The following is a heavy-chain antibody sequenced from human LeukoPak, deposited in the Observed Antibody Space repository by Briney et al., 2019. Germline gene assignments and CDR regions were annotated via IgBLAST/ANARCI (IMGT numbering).Heavy chain of an antibody. CDR2: ISSSGSTI. CDR3: AKDIQFRGSGTGYFDY. CDR1: GFTFSDYY. Sequence: GGSLRLSCAASGFTFSDYYMSWIRQAPGKGLEWVSYISSSGSTIYYADSVKGRFTISRDNAKNSLYLQMNSLRAEDTALYYCAKDIQFRGSGTGYFDYWGQGTLVTVSS. V-gene: IGHV3-11*01. J-gene: IGHJ4*02. D-gene: IGHD3-10*01.